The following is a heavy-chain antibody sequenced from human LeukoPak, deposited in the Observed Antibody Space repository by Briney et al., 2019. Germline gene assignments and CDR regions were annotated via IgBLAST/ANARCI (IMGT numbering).Heavy chain of an antibody. J-gene: IGHJ4*02. CDR2: IRYDGSNK. CDR1: GFTFSSHV. Sequence: GGSLRLSCAASGFTFSSHVMHWVRQAPGKGLELVAFIRYDGSNKYYADSVKGGFTISRDNSKNALYLQMNSLRAEDTAVCYCARAAYSSSWYRGLSYFDYWGQGTLVTVSS. D-gene: IGHD6-13*01. CDR3: ARAAYSSSWYRGLSYFDY. V-gene: IGHV3-30*02.